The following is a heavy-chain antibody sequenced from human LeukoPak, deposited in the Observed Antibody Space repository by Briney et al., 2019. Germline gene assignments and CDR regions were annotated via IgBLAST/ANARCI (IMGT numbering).Heavy chain of an antibody. Sequence: GGSLRLSCAASGFTFSSYAMSWVRQAPGKGLEWVAFIRYDGSNKNYADSVKGRFTISRDNSKNTLYLQMNSLRAEDTAVYYCAKPERSYYYGSGSSNYYYYYMDVWGKGTTVTISS. CDR2: IRYDGSNK. CDR3: AKPERSYYYGSGSSNYYYYYMDV. J-gene: IGHJ6*03. V-gene: IGHV3-30*02. CDR1: GFTFSSYA. D-gene: IGHD3-10*01.